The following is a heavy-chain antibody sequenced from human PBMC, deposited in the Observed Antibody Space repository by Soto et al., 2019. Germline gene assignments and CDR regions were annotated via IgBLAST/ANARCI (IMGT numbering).Heavy chain of an antibody. D-gene: IGHD2-21*02. V-gene: IGHV3-15*07. J-gene: IGHJ5*02. CDR1: GFIVSSAW. CDR2: IKSKIDGGTT. Sequence: VQLVESGGGLVKPGGSLRLSCTVSGFIVSSAWMNWVRQAPGKGLEWVGRIKSKIDGGTTDYAAPVQGRFTISLEDSKNMLYLQMESLRTEDTAVYYCTTAPPRALTEDTARSWGQGNLVTVSS. CDR3: TTAPPRALTEDTARS.